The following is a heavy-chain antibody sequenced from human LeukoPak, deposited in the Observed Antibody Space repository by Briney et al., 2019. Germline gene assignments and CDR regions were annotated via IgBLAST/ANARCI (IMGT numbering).Heavy chain of an antibody. Sequence: GGSLRLSCTASGFPFIDCSMNWVRRARGGGLDWSSYIGIDSGPTKYEDPVRGRFTISTDKAKNSLYMQMNSLRAEDTAVYYCARDHNSDLDNWGQGTLVSVAS. CDR3: ARDHNSDLDN. D-gene: IGHD1-1*01. J-gene: IGHJ4*02. CDR2: IGIDSGPT. V-gene: IGHV3-48*01. CDR1: GFPFIDCS.